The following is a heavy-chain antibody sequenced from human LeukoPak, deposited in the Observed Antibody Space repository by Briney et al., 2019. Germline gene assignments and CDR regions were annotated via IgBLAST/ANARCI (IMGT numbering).Heavy chain of an antibody. V-gene: IGHV3-23*01. CDR1: GFTFSSYA. J-gene: IGHJ4*02. CDR2: ISGSGGST. CDR3: AQDRFVSSGRDDY. Sequence: GGSLRLSCAASGFTFSSYAMSWVRQAPGKGLEGVSAISGSGGSTYYADSVKGRFTISRDNSKNTLYLQMTNLRVEDTAVYFCAQDRFVSSGRDDYWGQGTLVTVSS. D-gene: IGHD6-19*01.